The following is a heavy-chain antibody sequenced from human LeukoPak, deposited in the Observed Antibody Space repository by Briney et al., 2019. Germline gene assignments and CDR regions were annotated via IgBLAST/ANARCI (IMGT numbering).Heavy chain of an antibody. J-gene: IGHJ4*02. CDR3: ARDSSGYYIGGDFDY. V-gene: IGHV3-30*04. CDR2: ISYDGSDK. Sequence: PGGSLRLSCAASGFTFSSYAMHWVRQAPGKGLEWVAVISYDGSDKYYANSVKGRFTISRDNSKNMLYLEMNSLRPEDTAVYYCARDSSGYYIGGDFDYWGQGTLVTVSS. CDR1: GFTFSSYA. D-gene: IGHD3-9*01.